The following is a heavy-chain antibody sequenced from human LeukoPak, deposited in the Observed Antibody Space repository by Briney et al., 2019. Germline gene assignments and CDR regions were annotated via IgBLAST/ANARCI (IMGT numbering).Heavy chain of an antibody. CDR1: GFTFSSYA. CDR3: ARGSSAWPRNAFDI. Sequence: PGGSLRLSCAASGFTFSSYAMHWIRQAPGKGLEWVLYISSSGTATHYADSVRGRFTISRDNANSSLFLQMNSLRVEDTAVYFCARGSSAWPRNAFDIWGQGTMVTVSS. CDR2: ISSSGTAT. V-gene: IGHV3-48*04. J-gene: IGHJ3*02. D-gene: IGHD6-19*01.